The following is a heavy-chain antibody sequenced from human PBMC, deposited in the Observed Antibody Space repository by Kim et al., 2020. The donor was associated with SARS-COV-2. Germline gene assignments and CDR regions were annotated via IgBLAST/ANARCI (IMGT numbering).Heavy chain of an antibody. V-gene: IGHV1-18*01. Sequence: ASVKVSCKASGYTFTSYGISWVRQAPGQGLEWMGWISAYNGNTNYAQKLQGRVTMTTDTSTSTAYMELRSLRSDDTAVYYCARLGLDTAMVVTNWFDPWGQGTLVTVSS. CDR2: ISAYNGNT. CDR3: ARLGLDTAMVVTNWFDP. J-gene: IGHJ5*02. D-gene: IGHD5-18*01. CDR1: GYTFTSYG.